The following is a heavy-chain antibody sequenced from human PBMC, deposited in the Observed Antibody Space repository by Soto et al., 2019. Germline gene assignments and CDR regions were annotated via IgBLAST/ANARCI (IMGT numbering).Heavy chain of an antibody. Sequence: GESLKISCKGSGYSFTSYWIGWVRQVPGKGLEGMGIIYPGDSDTRYSPSFQGQVTISADKSISTAYLQWSSLKASDTARYYCARQVAWELRYFDYWGQGTLVTVSS. CDR2: IYPGDSDT. J-gene: IGHJ4*02. CDR3: ARQVAWELRYFDY. V-gene: IGHV5-51*01. CDR1: GYSFTSYW. D-gene: IGHD1-26*01.